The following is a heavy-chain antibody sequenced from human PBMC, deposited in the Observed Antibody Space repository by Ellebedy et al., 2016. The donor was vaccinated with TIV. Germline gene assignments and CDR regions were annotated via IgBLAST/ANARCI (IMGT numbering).Heavy chain of an antibody. CDR2: IYHSGST. J-gene: IGHJ4*02. Sequence: MPSETLSLTCAVSGGSISSSNWWSWVRQPPGKGLEWIGEIYHSGSTNYNPSLKSRVTISVDKSKNQFSLKLSSVTAADTAVYYCARRGGYSYGTFDYWGQGTLVTVSS. V-gene: IGHV4-4*02. CDR3: ARRGGYSYGTFDY. D-gene: IGHD5-18*01. CDR1: GGSISSSNW.